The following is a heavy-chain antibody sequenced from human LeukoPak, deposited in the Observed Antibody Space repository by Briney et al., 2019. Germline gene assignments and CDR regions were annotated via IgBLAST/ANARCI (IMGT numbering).Heavy chain of an antibody. V-gene: IGHV4-30-2*01. CDR2: IYHSGST. CDR1: GGSFSGYY. CDR3: ARRSGYGGNEPYFDY. Sequence: SETLSLTCAVYGGSFSGYYWSWIRQPPGKGLEWIGYIYHSGSTYYNPSLKSRVTISVDRSKNQFSLKLSSVTAADTAVYYCARRSGYGGNEPYFDYWGQGTLVTVSS. J-gene: IGHJ4*02. D-gene: IGHD2-15*01.